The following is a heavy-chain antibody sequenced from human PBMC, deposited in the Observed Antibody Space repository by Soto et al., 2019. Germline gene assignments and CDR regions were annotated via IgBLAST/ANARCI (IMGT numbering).Heavy chain of an antibody. V-gene: IGHV1-69*08. D-gene: IGHD2-2*01. CDR1: GGTFSSYT. CDR3: ARDIVVVPAAIQGVYNWFDP. J-gene: IGHJ5*02. Sequence: QVQLVQSGAEVKKPGSSVKVSCKASGGTFSSYTISWVRQAPGQGLEWMGRIIPILGIANYAQKFQGRVTITADKSTSTDYMELSSLRSEDTAVYYCARDIVVVPAAIQGVYNWFDPWGQGTLVTVSS. CDR2: IIPILGIA.